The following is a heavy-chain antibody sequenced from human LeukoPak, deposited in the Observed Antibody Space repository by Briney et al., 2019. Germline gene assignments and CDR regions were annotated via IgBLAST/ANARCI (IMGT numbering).Heavy chain of an antibody. J-gene: IGHJ2*01. CDR2: ISGRGDYI. Sequence: GGSLRLSCAASGFPFSDYSMNWVRQAPGKGLEWVSSISGRGDYIYSADSVKGRFTISRDNAKNSLYLQMTSLRADDTAVYFCVRDLVRGVHPVFYFDLWGRGTLVTVSS. CDR3: VRDLVRGVHPVFYFDL. D-gene: IGHD3-10*01. CDR1: GFPFSDYS. V-gene: IGHV3-21*01.